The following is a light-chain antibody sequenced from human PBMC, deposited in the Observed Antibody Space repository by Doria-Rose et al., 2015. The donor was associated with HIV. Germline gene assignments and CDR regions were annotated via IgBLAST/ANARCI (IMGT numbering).Light chain of an antibody. CDR1: QSFSSTY. V-gene: IGKV3-20*01. CDR3: HQYGTSWM. Sequence: EIVLTQSPGTLSLSPGEGATLSCRASQSFSSTYLAWYQQKPGQAPSLLIYDGSTRATGIPDRFGASGSGTDFTLTINRLEPEDFALYYCHQYGTSWMFGQGTKVEI. CDR2: DGS. J-gene: IGKJ1*01.